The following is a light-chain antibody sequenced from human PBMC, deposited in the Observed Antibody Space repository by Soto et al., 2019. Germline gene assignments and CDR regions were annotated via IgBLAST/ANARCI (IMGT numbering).Light chain of an antibody. J-gene: IGKJ1*01. CDR3: QQYDNYWP. CDR1: QSVNNN. Sequence: EIVLMQSPATLSVSPGERAPLSCRASQSVNNNLAWYQQKPGQTPRLLIFGVSSLESGVPSRFSGSGSGTEFTLTISSLQPDDCATYYCQQYDNYWPFGQGTKV. CDR2: GVS. V-gene: IGKV3D-15*02.